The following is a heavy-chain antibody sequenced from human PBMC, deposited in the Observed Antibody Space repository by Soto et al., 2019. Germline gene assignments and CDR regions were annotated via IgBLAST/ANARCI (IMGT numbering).Heavy chain of an antibody. J-gene: IGHJ4*03. CDR2: INTDNSDA. V-gene: IGHV1-3*04. Sequence: ASVKVSCKASGYTFTSYYIHWVRQAPGQGLEWIGWINTDNSDAKYSQKFQGRVTVTRDTSATTAYMEVSSLRSEDTAVYYCARDPGYVVYWGLGNLVTVSS. CDR1: GYTFTSYY. CDR3: ARDPGYVVY.